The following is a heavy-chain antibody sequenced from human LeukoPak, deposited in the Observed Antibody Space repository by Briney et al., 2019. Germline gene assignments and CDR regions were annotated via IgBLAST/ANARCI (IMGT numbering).Heavy chain of an antibody. J-gene: IGHJ4*02. D-gene: IGHD6-19*01. CDR3: ARDSTWLLDY. Sequence: GGSLRLSCTASGFIFSSHWMTWVRQSPGKGLEWVANIKEDGSVKYYVDSVKGRFTNSRDNTKNALYLQMNSLRADDTAVYFCARDSTWLLDYWGQGTLITVSS. CDR1: GFIFSSHW. CDR2: IKEDGSVK. V-gene: IGHV3-7*03.